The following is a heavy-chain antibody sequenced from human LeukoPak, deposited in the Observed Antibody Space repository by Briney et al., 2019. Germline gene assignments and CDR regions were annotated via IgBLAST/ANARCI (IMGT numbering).Heavy chain of an antibody. CDR1: GFTVSSNY. CDR2: ISGSGGYT. Sequence: PGGSLRLSCAASGFTVSSNYMSWVRQDPGRGLEWVSAISGSGGYTWYADSMKGRFTISRDNSKNTLYLQMNSLRAEDTAVYYCAREPIAVAGTFDYWGQGTLVTVSS. CDR3: AREPIAVAGTFDY. J-gene: IGHJ4*02. V-gene: IGHV3-23*01. D-gene: IGHD6-19*01.